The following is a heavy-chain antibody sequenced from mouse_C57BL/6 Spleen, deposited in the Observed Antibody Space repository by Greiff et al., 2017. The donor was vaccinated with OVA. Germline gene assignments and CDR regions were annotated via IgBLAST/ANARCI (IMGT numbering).Heavy chain of an antibody. CDR2: INPYNGGT. Sequence: EVQLQQSGPVLVKPGASVKMSCKASGYTFTDYYMNWVKQSHGKSLEWIGVINPYNGGTSYNQKFKGKATLTVDKSSSTAYMELNSLTSEDSAVYYCARRRAYSNYYNYAMDYWGQGTSVTVSS. V-gene: IGHV1-19*01. D-gene: IGHD2-5*01. CDR1: GYTFTDYY. J-gene: IGHJ4*01. CDR3: ARRRAYSNYYNYAMDY.